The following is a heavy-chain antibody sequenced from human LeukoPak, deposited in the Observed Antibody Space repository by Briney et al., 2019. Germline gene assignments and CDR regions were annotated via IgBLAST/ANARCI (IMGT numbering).Heavy chain of an antibody. J-gene: IGHJ5*02. D-gene: IGHD2-2*01. CDR1: GVSFSGYY. V-gene: IGHV4-34*01. Sequence: SETLSLTCAVYGVSFSGYYWSWIRQPPGKGLEWIGEINHSGSTNYNPSLKSRVTISVDTSKNQFSLKLSSVTAADTAVYYCARGSTTHSSTIGKNWFDPWGQGTLVTVSS. CDR3: ARGSTTHSSTIGKNWFDP. CDR2: INHSGST.